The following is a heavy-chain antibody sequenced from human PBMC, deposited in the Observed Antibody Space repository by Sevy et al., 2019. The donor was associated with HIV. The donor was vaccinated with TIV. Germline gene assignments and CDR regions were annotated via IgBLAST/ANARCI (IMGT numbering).Heavy chain of an antibody. J-gene: IGHJ6*02. CDR3: AKGDGYNFHYYYGMDV. V-gene: IGHV3-30*18. CDR2: ISYDGSNK. Sequence: GGSLRLSCAASGFTFSSYGMHWVRQAPGNGLEWVAVISYDGSNKYYADSVKGRFTISRDNSKNTLYLQMNSLRAEDTAVYYCAKGDGYNFHYYYGMDVWGQGTTVTVSS. D-gene: IGHD5-12*01. CDR1: GFTFSSYG.